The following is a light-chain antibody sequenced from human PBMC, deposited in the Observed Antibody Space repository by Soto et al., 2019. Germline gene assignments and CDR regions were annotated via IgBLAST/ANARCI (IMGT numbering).Light chain of an antibody. J-gene: IGKJ1*01. CDR3: QHYNSYSEA. CDR1: QSISSW. V-gene: IGKV1-5*03. Sequence: DIQMTQSPSTLSASVGDRVPITCRAGQSISSWLAWYQQKPGKAPKLLIYKASTLKSGVPSRFSGSGSGTEFTLTISSLQPDDFATYYCQHYNSYSEAFGQGTKVDI. CDR2: KAS.